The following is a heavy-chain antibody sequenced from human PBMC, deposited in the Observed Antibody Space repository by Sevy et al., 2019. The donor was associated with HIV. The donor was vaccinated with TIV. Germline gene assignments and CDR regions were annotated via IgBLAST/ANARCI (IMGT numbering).Heavy chain of an antibody. D-gene: IGHD3-22*01. V-gene: IGHV3-23*01. CDR3: AGARYDGSGSFDAFDI. J-gene: IGHJ3*02. Sequence: GGSLRLSCKPSGFTFITYAMNWVRQAPGKGLEWVSTIYGSGSTTYYADSVKGRFTMSRDNSKITLDLQMDSLRPEDTAIDYCAGARYDGSGSFDAFDIWGQGTMVTVSS. CDR1: GFTFITYA. CDR2: IYGSGSTT.